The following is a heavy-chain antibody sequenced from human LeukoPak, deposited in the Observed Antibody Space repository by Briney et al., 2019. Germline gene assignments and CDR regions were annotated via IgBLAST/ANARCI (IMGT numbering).Heavy chain of an antibody. J-gene: IGHJ4*02. Sequence: SETLSLTCTVSGGSISSSSYYWGWIRQPPGKGLEWIGSIYYSGSTYYNPSLKSRVTISVDTSKNQFSLKLSSVTAADTAVYCCARDCHYDYVWGSYRNFDYWGQGTLVTVSS. CDR2: IYYSGST. V-gene: IGHV4-39*07. CDR1: GGSISSSSYY. D-gene: IGHD3-16*02. CDR3: ARDCHYDYVWGSYRNFDY.